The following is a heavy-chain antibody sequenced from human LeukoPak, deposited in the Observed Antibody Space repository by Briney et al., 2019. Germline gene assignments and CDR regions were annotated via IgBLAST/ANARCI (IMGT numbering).Heavy chain of an antibody. CDR1: GFIFSDYS. J-gene: IGHJ4*02. CDR3: ARDETGVGSGGIDF. CDR2: ISSGGSTI. D-gene: IGHD2-8*02. V-gene: IGHV3-48*02. Sequence: GGSLRLSCAASGFIFSDYSMNWVRQTPGKGLEWVAYISSGGSTIYYADSVRGRFTISRDSARNPLYLQMNSLGDEDTAVYYCARDETGVGSGGIDFWGQGTLVTVSS.